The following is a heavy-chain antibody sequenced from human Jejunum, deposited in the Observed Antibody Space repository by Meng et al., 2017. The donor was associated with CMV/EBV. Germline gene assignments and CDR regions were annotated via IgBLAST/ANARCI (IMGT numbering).Heavy chain of an antibody. V-gene: IGHV3-7*01. CDR3: ARENDYGEANLDY. J-gene: IGHJ4*02. CDR1: GFTFSVYS. D-gene: IGHD4-17*01. CDR2: IKQDGSET. Sequence: SGFTFSVYSMSWVRQTSGKGLEWVANIKQDGSETDYLDSVKGRFTISRDNAKNSVYLRMKSLRAEDTAVYYCARENDYGEANLDYWGQGTLVTVSS.